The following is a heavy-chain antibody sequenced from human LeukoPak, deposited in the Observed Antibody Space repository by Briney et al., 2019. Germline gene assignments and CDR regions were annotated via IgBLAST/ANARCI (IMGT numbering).Heavy chain of an antibody. CDR2: ITPHTYST. V-gene: IGHV1-18*01. Sequence: ASVYVSCKASGYTFNNFVISWVRPAPGQCLEWVGWITPHTYSTRYAARVQGRVTMTTDTSTSTVYMELRNLRPDDTAVYFCARGQSMYYWGQGTPVTVSS. D-gene: IGHD2-8*01. CDR3: ARGQSMYY. CDR1: GYTFNNFV. J-gene: IGHJ4*02.